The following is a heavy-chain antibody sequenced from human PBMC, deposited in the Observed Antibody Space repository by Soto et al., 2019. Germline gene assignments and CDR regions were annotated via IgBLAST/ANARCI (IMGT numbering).Heavy chain of an antibody. V-gene: IGHV4-39*01. Sequence: SETLSLTCTVSGGSISSSSYYWGWIRQPPGKGLEWIGSIYYSGSTYNNPSLKSRVTISVDRSKNQFSPKLSSVTAADTAVYYCARQAGGISLYYYGMDVWGQGTTVTVSS. CDR3: ARQAGGISLYYYGMDV. CDR2: IYYSGST. D-gene: IGHD2-8*02. J-gene: IGHJ6*02. CDR1: GGSISSSSYY.